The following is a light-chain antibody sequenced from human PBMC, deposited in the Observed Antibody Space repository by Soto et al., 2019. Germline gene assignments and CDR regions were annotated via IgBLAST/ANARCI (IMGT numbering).Light chain of an antibody. V-gene: IGKV1-5*01. CDR2: DAS. CDR1: QSISSW. Sequence: DIQMTQSPSTLSASVGDRVTITCRASQSISSWLAWYQQKPGKAPKLLIYDASSLKSGVPSRFSGSGSGTEFTLTISSLQPDDFATYSCQQYNSYSGYTFGQGTKLEIK. CDR3: QQYNSYSGYT. J-gene: IGKJ2*01.